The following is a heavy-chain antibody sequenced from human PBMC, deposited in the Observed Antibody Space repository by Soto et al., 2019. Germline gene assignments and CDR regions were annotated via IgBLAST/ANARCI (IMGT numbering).Heavy chain of an antibody. V-gene: IGHV3-53*01. Sequence: GGSLRLSCAASGFTVSSNYMSWVRQAPGKGLEWVSVIYSDGSTYYAGSVKGRFTISRDNSKNTLYLQMKSLRAEDTAVYYCASTLGDRRRVHWFDPWGQGTLVTVSS. CDR3: ASTLGDRRRVHWFDP. J-gene: IGHJ5*02. CDR1: GFTVSSNY. CDR2: IYSDGST. D-gene: IGHD2-21*02.